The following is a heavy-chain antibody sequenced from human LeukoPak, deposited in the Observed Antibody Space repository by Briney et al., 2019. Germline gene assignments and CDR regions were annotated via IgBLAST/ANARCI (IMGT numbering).Heavy chain of an antibody. CDR1: GYSFTSYW. Sequence: GESLKISCKGSGYSFTSYWIGWVRQMPGKGLEWMGITYPGDSDTRYSPSFRGQVTISADKSISTAYLQWSSLKASDTAMYHCARQPIGGYYDSSGYPSDAFDVWGQGTMVTVSS. J-gene: IGHJ3*01. CDR2: TYPGDSDT. V-gene: IGHV5-51*01. CDR3: ARQPIGGYYDSSGYPSDAFDV. D-gene: IGHD3-22*01.